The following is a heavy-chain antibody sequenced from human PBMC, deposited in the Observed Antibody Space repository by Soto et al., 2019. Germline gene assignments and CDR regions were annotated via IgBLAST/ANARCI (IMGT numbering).Heavy chain of an antibody. CDR3: ARDRFGRFGELSGSFDY. CDR1: GGTFSSYA. J-gene: IGHJ4*02. V-gene: IGHV1-69*13. D-gene: IGHD3-10*01. CDR2: IIPIFGTA. Sequence: ASVKVSCKASGGTFSSYAISWVRQAPGQGLEWMGGIIPIFGTANYAQKFQGRVTITADESTSTAYMELSSLRSEDTAVYYCARDRFGRFGELSGSFDYWGQGTLVTVSS.